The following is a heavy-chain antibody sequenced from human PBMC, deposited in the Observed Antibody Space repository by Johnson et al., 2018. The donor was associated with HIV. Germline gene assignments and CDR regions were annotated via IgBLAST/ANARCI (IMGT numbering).Heavy chain of an antibody. V-gene: IGHV3-25*05. Sequence: EVQLLESGGGLAKPAWSPRLSCAASQFTFSSYYVRCVRQAPGNGLALVVQLNPNGVCTDYADSVKGRFTIARDNAKKSLYLQMNSLRTEDTAFYYCAKDTRYYDSSCYPTEAFDIWGQGTMVTVSS. D-gene: IGHD3-22*01. CDR3: AKDTRYYDSSCYPTEAFDI. J-gene: IGHJ3*02. CDR1: QFTFSSYY. CDR2: LNPNGVCT.